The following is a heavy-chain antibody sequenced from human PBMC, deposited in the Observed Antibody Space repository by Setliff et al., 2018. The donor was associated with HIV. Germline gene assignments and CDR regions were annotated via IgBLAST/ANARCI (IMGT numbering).Heavy chain of an antibody. CDR3: ARGCSGGTCTSDAFDI. D-gene: IGHD2-15*01. J-gene: IGHJ3*02. V-gene: IGHV4-59*01. Sequence: SETLSLTCTVSGGSISSYYWSWIRQPPGKGLEWIGYIYYSGSTNYNPSLKSRVTISVDTSKNQFSLRLRSVTAADTAVYYCARGCSGGTCTSDAFDIWGQGTMVT. CDR2: IYYSGST. CDR1: GGSISSYY.